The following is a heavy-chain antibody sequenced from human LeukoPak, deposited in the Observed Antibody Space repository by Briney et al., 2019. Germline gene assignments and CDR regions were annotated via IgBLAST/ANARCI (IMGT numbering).Heavy chain of an antibody. CDR3: AKHGPVPGVGYFAFDY. CDR2: IWSDGNNK. V-gene: IGHV3-33*06. Sequence: GWSLRLSCAASGFTLSRYGMHWVRQAPGKGLEWVADIWSDGNNKYYADSVKSRFTISRDNSKNTLYLQMNSLRAEDTAVYYCAKHGPVPGVGYFAFDYWGQGTLVAVSS. D-gene: IGHD1-26*01. CDR1: GFTLSRYG. J-gene: IGHJ4*02.